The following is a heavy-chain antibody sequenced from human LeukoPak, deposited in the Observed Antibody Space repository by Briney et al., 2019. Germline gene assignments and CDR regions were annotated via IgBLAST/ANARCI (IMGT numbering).Heavy chain of an antibody. CDR2: INPSNGDT. CDR3: ARSYYYGSGSRPLDF. V-gene: IGHV1-46*01. D-gene: IGHD3-10*01. CDR1: GYTFTYHY. J-gene: IGHJ4*02. Sequence: GASVKVSCKASGYTFTYHYIHLVRQAPGQGLEWMGIINPSNGDTNYAQRFQGRVTMTRDTSTSTVYMELSSLDSEDTAVYYCARSYYYGSGSRPLDFWGQGTLVTVSS.